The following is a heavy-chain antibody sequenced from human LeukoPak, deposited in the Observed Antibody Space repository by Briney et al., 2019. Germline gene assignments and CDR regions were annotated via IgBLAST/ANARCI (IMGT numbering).Heavy chain of an antibody. J-gene: IGHJ3*02. CDR1: GYTFTGYY. CDR3: ARAWAWAYDM. Sequence: ASVKVSCKASGYTFTGYYMHWVRQAPGQGLEWMGWINPNSGVTDYAQKFRDRVTMTRDTSIGTAYMELSRLRSDDTAVYYCARAWAWAYDMWGQGTMVTVSS. V-gene: IGHV1-2*02. D-gene: IGHD3-16*01. CDR2: INPNSGVT.